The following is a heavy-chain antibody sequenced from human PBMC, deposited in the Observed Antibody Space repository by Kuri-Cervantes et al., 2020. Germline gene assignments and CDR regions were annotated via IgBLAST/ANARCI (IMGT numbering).Heavy chain of an antibody. CDR3: ARGYCSGGSCPSDMDV. Sequence: GESLKISCKGSGYSFTSYWIGWVRQMPGKGLEWMGIIYRGDSDTRYSPSFQGQVTISADKSISTAYLQWSSLKASDTAMYYCARGYCSGGSCPSDMDVWGQGTTVTVSS. CDR2: IYRGDSDT. CDR1: GYSFTSYW. J-gene: IGHJ6*02. V-gene: IGHV5-51*01. D-gene: IGHD2-15*01.